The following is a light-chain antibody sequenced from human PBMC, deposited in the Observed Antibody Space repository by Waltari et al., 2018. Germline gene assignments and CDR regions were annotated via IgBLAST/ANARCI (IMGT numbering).Light chain of an antibody. CDR1: QDINNY. Sequence: DIQMTQSPSSLSAYVGDSVTLTCQASQDINNYLNWYQQKPGKAPKLLIYDASNLETGVPSRFSGSGSGTTFTFTISSLQPEDIATYYCQQFHSLLTFGGGTKVEIK. CDR3: QQFHSLLT. V-gene: IGKV1-33*01. CDR2: DAS. J-gene: IGKJ4*01.